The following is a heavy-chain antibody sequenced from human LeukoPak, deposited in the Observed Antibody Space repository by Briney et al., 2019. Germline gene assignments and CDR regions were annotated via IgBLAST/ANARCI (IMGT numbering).Heavy chain of an antibody. CDR3: ARIRGYYSSSDWFDP. Sequence: PSETLSLTCTVSGVSISSYYWSWIRQPPGKGLEWIGYIYYSGRTNYNPSLKSRVSISVDTSNNQFSLKLTSVTAADTAVYYCARIRGYYSSSDWFDPWGQGTLVTVSS. CDR1: GVSISSYY. CDR2: IYYSGRT. V-gene: IGHV4-59*01. D-gene: IGHD3-3*01. J-gene: IGHJ5*02.